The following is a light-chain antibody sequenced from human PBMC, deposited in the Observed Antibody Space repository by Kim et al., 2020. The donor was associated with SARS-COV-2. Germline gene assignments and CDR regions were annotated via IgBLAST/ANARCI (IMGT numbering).Light chain of an antibody. CDR3: QHYNSWPRA. Sequence: VSPGETATLSCRASHSVASRLAWYQQKPGQAPRLLISDTSTRATDIPARFSGSGSGTEFTLTISSLQSEDSALYYCQHYNSWPRAFGQGTKVEIK. V-gene: IGKV3-15*01. CDR1: HSVASR. J-gene: IGKJ1*01. CDR2: DTS.